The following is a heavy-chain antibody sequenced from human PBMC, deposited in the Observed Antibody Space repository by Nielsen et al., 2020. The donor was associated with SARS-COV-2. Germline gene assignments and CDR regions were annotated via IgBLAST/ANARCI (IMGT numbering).Heavy chain of an antibody. CDR3: ARGGGSIAVAGALDYFDY. D-gene: IGHD6-19*01. CDR2: INHSGST. CDR1: GGSFSGYY. V-gene: IGHV4-34*01. Sequence: GSLRLSCAVYGGSFSGYYWSWIRQPTGKGLEWIGEINHSGSTNYNPSLKSRVTISVDTSKNQFSLKLSSVTAADTAVYYCARGGGSIAVAGALDYFDYWGQGTLVTVSS. J-gene: IGHJ4*02.